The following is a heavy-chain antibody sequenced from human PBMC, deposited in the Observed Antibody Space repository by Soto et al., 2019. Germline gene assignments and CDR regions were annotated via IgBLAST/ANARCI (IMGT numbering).Heavy chain of an antibody. J-gene: IGHJ6*03. V-gene: IGHV3-7*01. CDR1: GFTFSSYW. CDR3: ARGSYDFWSGYYNYYYYVDV. D-gene: IGHD3-3*01. Sequence: EVQLVESGGGLVQPGGSLRLSCAASGFTFSSYWMSWVRQAPGKGLEWVANIKQDGSEKYYVDSVKGRFTISRDNAKNSLYLQMNSLRAEDTAVYYCARGSYDFWSGYYNYYYYVDVWGKGTTVTVSS. CDR2: IKQDGSEK.